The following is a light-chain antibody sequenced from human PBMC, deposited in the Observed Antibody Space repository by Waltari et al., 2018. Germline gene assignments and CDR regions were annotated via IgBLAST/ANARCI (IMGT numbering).Light chain of an antibody. CDR3: QQYHQRPPWT. J-gene: IGKJ1*01. CDR1: PSIGSY. V-gene: IGKV3-11*01. CDR2: DAS. Sequence: EIVLTQSPVTLSLSPGDTATLSCRASPSIGSYLAWYQRKPGQAPRLLIYDASNRAAGIPPRFSGGGSGTDFTLTISGLEPEDFAVYYCQQYHQRPPWTFGPGTKVEMK.